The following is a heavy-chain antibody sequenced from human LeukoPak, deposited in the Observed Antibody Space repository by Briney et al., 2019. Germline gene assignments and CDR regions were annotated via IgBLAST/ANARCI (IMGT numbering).Heavy chain of an antibody. D-gene: IGHD2-8*02. Sequence: ASVKVSCKASGGTFSSYAISWVRQAPGQGLEWMGRFIPIFGTANYAQKFQGRVTITTDESTSTAYMELSSLRSEDTAVYYCARVNLVEGYYYYYMDVWGKGTTVTVSS. J-gene: IGHJ6*03. CDR1: GGTFSSYA. CDR2: FIPIFGTA. CDR3: ARVNLVEGYYYYYMDV. V-gene: IGHV1-69*05.